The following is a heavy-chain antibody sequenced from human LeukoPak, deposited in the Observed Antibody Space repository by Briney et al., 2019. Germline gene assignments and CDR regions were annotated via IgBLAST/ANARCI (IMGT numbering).Heavy chain of an antibody. CDR1: GGTFSSYA. CDR2: IIPIFGTA. D-gene: IGHD2-2*02. V-gene: IGHV1-69*05. CDR3: ASSPYCSSTSCYTGTTGLGPGYFDY. Sequence: WASVKVSCKASGGTFSSYAISWVRQAPGQGLEWMGGIIPIFGTANYAQKFQGRVTITTDESTSTAYMELSSLRSEDTAVYYCASSPYCSSTSCYTGTTGLGPGYFDYWGQGTLVTVSS. J-gene: IGHJ4*02.